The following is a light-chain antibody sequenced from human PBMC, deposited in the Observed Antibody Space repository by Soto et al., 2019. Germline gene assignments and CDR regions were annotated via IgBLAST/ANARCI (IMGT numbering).Light chain of an antibody. CDR2: LDSDGSH. CDR1: SGHSSYA. V-gene: IGLV4-69*01. Sequence: QTVVTQSPSASASLGASVKLTCTLSSGHSSYAIAWHQQQPEKGPPYLMKLDSDGSHTKGDAIPDRFSGSSSGAERYLTISSLQSEDEADYYCQTWGTGIHVVFGGGTKLTVL. CDR3: QTWGTGIHVV. J-gene: IGLJ2*01.